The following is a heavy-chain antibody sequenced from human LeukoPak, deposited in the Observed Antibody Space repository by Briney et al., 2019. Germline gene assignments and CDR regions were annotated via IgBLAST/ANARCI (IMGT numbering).Heavy chain of an antibody. V-gene: IGHV4-61*02. D-gene: IGHD3-3*01. CDR3: ARGNLPEYDFWSGYWVYNWFDP. CDR1: GGSISSGSYY. Sequence: SQTLSLTCTVSGGSISSGSYYWSWIRQPAGKGLEWIGRIYTSESTNYNPSLKSRVTISVDTSKNQFSLKLSSVTAADTAVYYCARGNLPEYDFWSGYWVYNWFDPWGQGTLVTVSS. J-gene: IGHJ5*02. CDR2: IYTSEST.